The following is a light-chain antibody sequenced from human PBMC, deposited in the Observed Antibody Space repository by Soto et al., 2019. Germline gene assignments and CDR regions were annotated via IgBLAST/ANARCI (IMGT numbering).Light chain of an antibody. V-gene: IGKV1-5*01. CDR1: QSIGSW. J-gene: IGKJ4*01. CDR2: DAS. Sequence: DIQMTQSPSTLSASVGDRVTITCRASQSIGSWLAWYQQKPGKAPKVLIFDASSLASGVPSRFSVSGFGTEFTLTISSLQPDDFATYYCQQYNTAFGGGTKVDIK. CDR3: QQYNTA.